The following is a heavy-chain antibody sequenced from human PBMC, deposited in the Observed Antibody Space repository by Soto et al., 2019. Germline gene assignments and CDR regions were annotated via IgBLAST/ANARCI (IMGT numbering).Heavy chain of an antibody. CDR2: IYHAGSS. V-gene: IGHV4-38-2*01. J-gene: IGHJ6*02. CDR3: ARGNGPYGMDV. CDR1: GYSISSGYY. Sequence: SETLSLTCAVSGYSISSGYYWGRIRQPPGKGLEWIGIIYHAGSSYYNPSLKSRVTISVDTSKNQFSLRLNSVTAADTAVYYCARGNGPYGMDVWGQGTTVTVSS. D-gene: IGHD2-8*01.